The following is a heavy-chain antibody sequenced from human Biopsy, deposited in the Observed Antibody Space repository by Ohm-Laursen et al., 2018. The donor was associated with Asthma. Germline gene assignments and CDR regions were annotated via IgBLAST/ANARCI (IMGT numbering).Heavy chain of an antibody. Sequence: ASVKVSCKASGYTFTGYYMHWVRQAPGQGLEWMGRINPNSGGTNYAQKFQGRVTMTRDTSISTAYMELSRLRSDDTAVYYCAREGITGTTTWFDPWGQGTLVTVSS. V-gene: IGHV1-2*06. CDR2: INPNSGGT. D-gene: IGHD1-7*01. J-gene: IGHJ5*02. CDR3: AREGITGTTTWFDP. CDR1: GYTFTGYY.